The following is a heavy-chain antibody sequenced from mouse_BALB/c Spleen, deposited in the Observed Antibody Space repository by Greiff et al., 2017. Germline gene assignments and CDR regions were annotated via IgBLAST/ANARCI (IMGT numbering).Heavy chain of an antibody. CDR2: IHYSGST. Sequence: EVHLEESGPDLVKPSQSLSLTCTATGYSITSCYSWHWIRQFPGNKLEWMGYIHYSGSTNYNPSLKSRISITRDTSKNQFCLQLNSVTAEDTATYFCARLGGFDYWGQGTTLTVSS. CDR3: ARLGGFDY. V-gene: IGHV3-1*02. J-gene: IGHJ2*01. CDR1: GYSITSCYS.